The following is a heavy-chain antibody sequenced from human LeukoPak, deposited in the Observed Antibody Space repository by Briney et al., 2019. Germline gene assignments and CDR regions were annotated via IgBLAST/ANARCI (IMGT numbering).Heavy chain of an antibody. CDR3: ASGGGELWLPFDY. Sequence: GASVKVSCKASGYTFTGYYMHWVRQAPGQGLEWMGWINPNSGGTNYAQEFQGRVTMTRDTSISTAYMELSRLRSDDTAVYYCASGGGELWLPFDYWGQGTLVTVSS. CDR1: GYTFTGYY. V-gene: IGHV1-2*02. J-gene: IGHJ4*02. D-gene: IGHD3-16*01. CDR2: INPNSGGT.